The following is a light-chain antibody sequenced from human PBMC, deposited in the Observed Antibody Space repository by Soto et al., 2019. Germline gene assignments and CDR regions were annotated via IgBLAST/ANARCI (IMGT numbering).Light chain of an antibody. CDR3: QQYADSLLT. CDR1: QSVSNSY. V-gene: IGKV3-20*01. Sequence: ENVLTQSPGTLSLSPGERATLSCRASQSVSNSYLAWYQQKPGQTPRLLIHHASIRATSLPYTFSGRGSGTDFTLTISRLEPEDFAVYYCQQYADSLLTFGGGTKVVIK. J-gene: IGKJ4*01. CDR2: HAS.